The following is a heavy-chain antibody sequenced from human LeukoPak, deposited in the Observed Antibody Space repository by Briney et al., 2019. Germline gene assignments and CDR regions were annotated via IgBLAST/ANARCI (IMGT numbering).Heavy chain of an antibody. J-gene: IGHJ4*02. CDR3: ARVVPAAEGLS. CDR2: ISSSSSYI. Sequence: GGSLRLSCAASGFTFSSYSMNWVRQAPGKGLEWVSSISSSSSYIYYADSVKGRFTISRDNAKNSLYLQMKSLRAEDTAVYYCARVVPAAEGLSWGQGTLVTVSS. D-gene: IGHD2-2*01. V-gene: IGHV3-21*01. CDR1: GFTFSSYS.